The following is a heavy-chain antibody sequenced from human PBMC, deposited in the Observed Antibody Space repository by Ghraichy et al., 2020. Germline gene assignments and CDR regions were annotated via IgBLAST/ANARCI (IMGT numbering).Heavy chain of an antibody. CDR2: ISGSGGST. D-gene: IGHD2-15*01. V-gene: IGHV3-23*01. CDR3: AKDPWDIVVVVAATGYFDL. J-gene: IGHJ2*01. Sequence: GGSLRLSCAASGFTFSSYAMSWVRQAPGKGLEWVSAISGSGGSTYYADSVKGRFTISRDNSKNTLYLQMNSLRAEDTAVYYCAKDPWDIVVVVAATGYFDLWGRGTLVTVSS. CDR1: GFTFSSYA.